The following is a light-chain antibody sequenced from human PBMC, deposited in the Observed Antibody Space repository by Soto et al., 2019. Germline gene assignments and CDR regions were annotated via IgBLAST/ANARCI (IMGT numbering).Light chain of an antibody. Sequence: EIVLTQSPATLSLSPGERATLSCRASQNLSSYLAWFQQKPGQAPRLLIYDTSSRATGIPARFSGSGSGTDFTLTISSLEPEDFAVYYCQQRTNWRITFGQGTRLEIK. V-gene: IGKV3-11*01. CDR1: QNLSSY. CDR3: QQRTNWRIT. J-gene: IGKJ5*01. CDR2: DTS.